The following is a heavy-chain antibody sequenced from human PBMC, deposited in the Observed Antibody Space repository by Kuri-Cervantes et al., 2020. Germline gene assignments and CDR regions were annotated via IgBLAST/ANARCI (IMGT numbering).Heavy chain of an antibody. CDR2: ISSSSSTI. D-gene: IGHD6-19*01. J-gene: IGHJ4*02. CDR1: GFSSYS. V-gene: IGHV3-48*01. Sequence: GESLKISCAASGFSSYSMNWVRQAPGKGLEWISYISSSSSTIYYADSVKGRFTISRDNAKNTLYLQMNSLRAEDTAVYYCARDSGAVAGTGAFDYWGQGTLVTVSS. CDR3: ARDSGAVAGTGAFDY.